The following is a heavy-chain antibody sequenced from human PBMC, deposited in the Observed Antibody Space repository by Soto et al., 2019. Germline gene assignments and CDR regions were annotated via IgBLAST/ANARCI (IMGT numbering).Heavy chain of an antibody. J-gene: IGHJ5*02. CDR3: ARRERAAGTDWWFDP. Sequence: QLQLQESGPGLVKPSETLSLTCTVSGGSISSSSFHWGWIRQPPGKGLEWIGSLYYSGSTYYSPSLKCRVTISVDTSKNPFSLKLSSVTAADTAVYYCARRERAAGTDWWFDPWGQGTLVTVSS. CDR1: GGSISSSSFH. V-gene: IGHV4-39*01. CDR2: LYYSGST. D-gene: IGHD6-13*01.